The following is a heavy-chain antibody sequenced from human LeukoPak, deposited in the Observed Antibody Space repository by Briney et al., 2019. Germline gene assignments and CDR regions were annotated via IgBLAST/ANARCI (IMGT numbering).Heavy chain of an antibody. Sequence: PSETLSLTGTVSGGSISSGDYYWSWIRQPPGKGLEWIGYIYYSGSTYYNPSLKSRVTISVDTSKNQFSLKLSSVTAAATAVYYCAREVGYSFRSETDYWGQGTLVTVSS. CDR3: AREVGYSFRSETDY. CDR2: IYYSGST. CDR1: GGSISSGDYY. J-gene: IGHJ4*02. V-gene: IGHV4-30-4*01. D-gene: IGHD5-18*01.